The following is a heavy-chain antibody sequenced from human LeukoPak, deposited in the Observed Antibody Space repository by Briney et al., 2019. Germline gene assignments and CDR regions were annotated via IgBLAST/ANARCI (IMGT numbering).Heavy chain of an antibody. V-gene: IGHV1-2*02. CDR1: GYTFTGYY. Sequence: GASVKVSCKASGYTFTGYYMHWVRQAPGQGLEWMGWINPNSGGTNYVQKFQGRVTMTRDTSISTAYMELSRLRSDDTAVYYCARDDCTRTNCKSFDYWGQGTLVTVSS. J-gene: IGHJ4*02. CDR2: INPNSGGT. CDR3: ARDDCTRTNCKSFDY. D-gene: IGHD2-2*01.